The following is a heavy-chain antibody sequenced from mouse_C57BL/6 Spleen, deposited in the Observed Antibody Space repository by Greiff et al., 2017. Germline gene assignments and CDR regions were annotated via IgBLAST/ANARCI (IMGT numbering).Heavy chain of an antibody. Sequence: EVQGVESGGGLVQPGGSLKLSCAASGFTFSDYGMAWVRQAPRKGPEWVAFISNLAYSIYYADTVTGRFTISRENAKNTLDLEMSSLRSEDTAMYYCARHDYDGYPFAYWGQGTLVTVSA. CDR2: ISNLAYSI. CDR3: ARHDYDGYPFAY. J-gene: IGHJ3*01. V-gene: IGHV5-15*01. CDR1: GFTFSDYG. D-gene: IGHD2-3*01.